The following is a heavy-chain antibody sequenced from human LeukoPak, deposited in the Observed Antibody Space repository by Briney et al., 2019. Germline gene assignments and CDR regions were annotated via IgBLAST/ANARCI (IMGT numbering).Heavy chain of an antibody. V-gene: IGHV3-23*01. CDR2: ISGGGGSI. CDR3: AKCARIDWLPIDY. CDR1: GFIFSNYA. D-gene: IGHD3-9*01. Sequence: GGSLRLPCAASGFIFSNYAMTWVRQAPGKGLEWVSGISGGGGSIYYADFVKGRFTISRDNSKNTVYLQMNSLRAEDTAVYYCAKCARIDWLPIDYWGQGTLVTVSS. J-gene: IGHJ4*02.